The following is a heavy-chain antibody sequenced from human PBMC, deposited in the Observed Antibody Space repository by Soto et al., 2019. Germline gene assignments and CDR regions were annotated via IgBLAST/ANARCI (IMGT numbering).Heavy chain of an antibody. CDR1: GGSISSYY. D-gene: IGHD5-12*01. V-gene: IGHV4-4*07. CDR2: IYTRGST. CDR3: ARDGAVDIGYYYGMDV. Sequence: QVQLQESGPGLVKPSETLSLTCTVSGGSISSYYWSWIRQPAGKGLECIGRIYTRGSTNYNPSLKSRVTMSVDTSKNQFSLKLSSVTAADTAVYYCARDGAVDIGYYYGMDVWGQGTTVTVSS. J-gene: IGHJ6*02.